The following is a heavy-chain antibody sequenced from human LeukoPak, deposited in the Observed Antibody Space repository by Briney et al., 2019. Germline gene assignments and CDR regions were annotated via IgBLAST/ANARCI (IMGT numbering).Heavy chain of an antibody. CDR1: GGSFSGYY. J-gene: IGHJ4*02. V-gene: IGHV4-34*01. D-gene: IGHD5-18*01. CDR2: INHSGST. CDR3: ARGEPHSYGFEEPSARFDY. Sequence: PSETLSLTCAVYGGSFSGYYWSWIRQPPGKGLEWIGEINHSGSTNYNPSLKSRGTISVDMSKNQFSLTLSPVTAADTAVYYGARGEPHSYGFEEPSARFDYWGQGTLVTVSS.